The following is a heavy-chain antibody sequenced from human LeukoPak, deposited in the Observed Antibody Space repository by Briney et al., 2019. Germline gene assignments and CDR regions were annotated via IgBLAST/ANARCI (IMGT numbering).Heavy chain of an antibody. V-gene: IGHV4-39*07. Sequence: SETLSLTCTVSGGSISSSSYYWGWIRQPPGKGLEWIGEIDHTGSTSYNPSFKSRVTISVDTSKNQFSLKLRSVTAADTALYYCARRLGGSTNFEYWGQGTLVTVSS. CDR1: GGSISSSSYY. CDR3: ARRLGGSTNFEY. J-gene: IGHJ4*02. D-gene: IGHD3-16*01. CDR2: IDHTGST.